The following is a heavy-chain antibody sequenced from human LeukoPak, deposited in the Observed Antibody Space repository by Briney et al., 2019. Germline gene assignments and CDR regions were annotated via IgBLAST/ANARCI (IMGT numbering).Heavy chain of an antibody. D-gene: IGHD3-10*01. CDR2: IHSDGSTT. CDR1: GFTFSSYW. J-gene: IGHJ4*02. Sequence: GGSLRLSCAASGFTFSSYWMHWVRHAPGKGLVWVSRIHSDGSTTTYADSVKGRFTISRDNAKNTLYLQMSSLRAEDTAVYYCVRDRGGLPIVYWGQGTLVTVSS. V-gene: IGHV3-74*01. CDR3: VRDRGGLPIVY.